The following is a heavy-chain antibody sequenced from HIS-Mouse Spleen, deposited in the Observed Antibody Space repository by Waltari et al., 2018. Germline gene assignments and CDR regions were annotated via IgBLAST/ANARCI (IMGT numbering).Heavy chain of an antibody. CDR3: AREIPYSSSWYDWYFDL. Sequence: QLQLQESGPGLVKPSETLSLTCTVSGGSISSSSYYWGWIRQPPGKGLEWIGSIYYSGSTHSNPSLKSRVTISVDTSKNQFSLKLRSVTAADTAVYYCAREIPYSSSWYDWYFDLWGRGTLVTVSS. V-gene: IGHV4-39*07. CDR2: IYYSGST. D-gene: IGHD6-13*01. J-gene: IGHJ2*01. CDR1: GGSISSSSYY.